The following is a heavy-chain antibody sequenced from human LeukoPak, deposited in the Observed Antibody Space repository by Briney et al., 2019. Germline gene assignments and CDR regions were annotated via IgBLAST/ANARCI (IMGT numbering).Heavy chain of an antibody. J-gene: IGHJ4*02. CDR2: IRSKAYGGTT. Sequence: GGSLRLSCTASGFTFGDYAMSWVRQAPGKGLEWVGFIRSKAYGGTTEYAASVKGRFTISRDDSKSIAYLQMNSLKTEDTAVCYCTRDLRDFWSGYYLFDYWGQGTLVTVSS. D-gene: IGHD3-3*01. CDR1: GFTFGDYA. V-gene: IGHV3-49*04. CDR3: TRDLRDFWSGYYLFDY.